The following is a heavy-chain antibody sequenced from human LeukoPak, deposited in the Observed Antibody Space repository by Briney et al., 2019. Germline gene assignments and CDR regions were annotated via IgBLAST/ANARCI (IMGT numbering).Heavy chain of an antibody. CDR2: INPNDGGA. CDR3: ARDDYGDLQYFEN. J-gene: IGHJ4*02. D-gene: IGHD4-17*01. V-gene: IGHV1-2*02. CDR1: GYTFTSYD. Sequence: ASVKVSCKASGYTFTSYDINWVRQATGQGLEWMGWINPNDGGALYAQKFQGRVTMTTDTSITTAYMEMSRLRSDDTAFYYCARDDYGDLQYFENWGQGTLVTVSS.